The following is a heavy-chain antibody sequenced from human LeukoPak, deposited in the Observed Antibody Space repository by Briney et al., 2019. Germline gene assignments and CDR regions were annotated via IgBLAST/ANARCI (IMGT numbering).Heavy chain of an antibody. Sequence: SETLSLTCAVYGGSFSGFYWSWIRQPPGKGLEWIGEINHSGSTNYNPSLKSRVTISVDTSKNQFSLKLSSVTAADTAVYYCARVGHGGSLGAWGQGTLVTVSS. V-gene: IGHV4-34*01. CDR2: INHSGST. D-gene: IGHD1-26*01. J-gene: IGHJ5*02. CDR3: ARVGHGGSLGA. CDR1: GGSFSGFY.